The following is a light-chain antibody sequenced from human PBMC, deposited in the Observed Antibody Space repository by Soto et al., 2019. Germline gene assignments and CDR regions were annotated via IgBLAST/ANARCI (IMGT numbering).Light chain of an antibody. J-gene: IGLJ1*01. CDR3: SSSTSSSTP. CDR2: DVS. V-gene: IGLV2-14*01. Sequence: QSALTQPASVSGSPGQSITISCTGTSSDVGGYNYVSWYQQHPGKAPKLMIYDVSNRPSGVSNRFSGSKSGNTASLTISWLQAEDESDYYCSSSTSSSTPFGTGSKVTVL. CDR1: SSDVGGYNY.